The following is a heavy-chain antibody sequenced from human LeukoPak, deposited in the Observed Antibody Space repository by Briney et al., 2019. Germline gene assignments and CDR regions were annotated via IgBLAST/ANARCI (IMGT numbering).Heavy chain of an antibody. CDR2: LSGGGGST. CDR3: AKFYDILTSYFAY. CDR1: GFTFSSYA. Sequence: GGSLRLSRAASGFTFSSYAMSWVRQSPGKGLEGVSALSGGGGSTYYAYYTDSAKGRFTISRDNSQNTLYLQMHSLRAEDTALYYCAKFYDILTSYFAYWGRGTLVSVPS. V-gene: IGHV3-23*01. J-gene: IGHJ4*02. D-gene: IGHD3-9*01.